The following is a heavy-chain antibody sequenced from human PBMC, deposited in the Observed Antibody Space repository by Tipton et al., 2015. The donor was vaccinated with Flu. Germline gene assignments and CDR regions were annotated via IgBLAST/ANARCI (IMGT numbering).Heavy chain of an antibody. CDR1: GFTFTSYY. CDR2: IKQDGGEK. J-gene: IGHJ4*02. Sequence: SLRLSCTASGFTFTSYYMTWVRQAPGKRLEWVANIKQDGGEKHYADSVKGRFTISRDSAKKSVYLQMNSLGPEDTAFYYCARDYGDNLPSGKFDSWGQGTLVTVSS. CDR3: ARDYGDNLPSGKFDS. V-gene: IGHV3-7*03. D-gene: IGHD4-17*01.